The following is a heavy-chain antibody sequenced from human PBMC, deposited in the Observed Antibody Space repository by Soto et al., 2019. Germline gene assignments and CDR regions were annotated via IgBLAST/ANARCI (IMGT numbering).Heavy chain of an antibody. J-gene: IGHJ2*01. CDR1: GFTFSHYG. V-gene: IGHV3-30*03. CDR2: IAHDGGTK. Sequence: QVQLVESGGGVVQPGRSLRLSCAGSGFTFSHYGIYWVRQAPGKGLEWVAVIAHDGGTKYYAASVRGRFTISRDNSKNTVYLQMNGLTAEDTAVYYCARDIHDEATGANGDWYFDIWGRGTLVIVS. D-gene: IGHD1-1*01. CDR3: ARDIHDEATGANGDWYFDI.